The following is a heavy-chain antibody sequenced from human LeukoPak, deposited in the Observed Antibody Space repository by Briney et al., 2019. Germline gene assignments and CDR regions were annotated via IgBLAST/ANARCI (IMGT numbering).Heavy chain of an antibody. CDR1: GFTFSSYW. V-gene: IGHV3-7*01. J-gene: IGHJ4*02. CDR3: AKDRGVSGSYIGYYFDY. Sequence: PGGSLRLSCAASGFTFSSYWMSWVRQAPGKGLEWVANIKQDGSEKYYVDSVKGQFTISRDNAKNSLYLQMNSLRAEDTAVYYCAKDRGVSGSYIGYYFDYWGQGTLVTVSS. D-gene: IGHD1-26*01. CDR2: IKQDGSEK.